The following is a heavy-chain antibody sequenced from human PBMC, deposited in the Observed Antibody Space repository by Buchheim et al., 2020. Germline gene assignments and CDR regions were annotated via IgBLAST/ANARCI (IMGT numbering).Heavy chain of an antibody. CDR3: IRNRLAGTGEDS. V-gene: IGHV3-15*01. Sequence: EVQLEESGGDLVKPGGSLRLPCAASGFTFSNAWMTWVRQAPGKGLEWVGRIKSQSNGGTTDYAAPVKGRFTISRDDSKDTLYLQMNSLNTEDTAIYYCIRNRLAGTGEDSWGQGTL. CDR1: GFTFSNAW. CDR2: IKSQSNGGTT. J-gene: IGHJ4*02. D-gene: IGHD1-1*01.